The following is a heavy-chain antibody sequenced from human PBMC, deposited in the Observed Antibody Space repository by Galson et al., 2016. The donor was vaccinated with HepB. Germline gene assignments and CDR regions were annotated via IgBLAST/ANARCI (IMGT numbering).Heavy chain of an antibody. Sequence: SLRLSCAASGFTFSDYSMNWVRQAPGKGLEWVSYISTSSTTIYYADSVKGRFTISRDNAKNSLYLQMNSLRDEDTALYYCAGGGTFYDYVWGSFRPVYFDDWGQGTLVTVSS. CDR2: ISTSSTTI. V-gene: IGHV3-48*02. CDR1: GFTFSDYS. CDR3: AGGGTFYDYVWGSFRPVYFDD. D-gene: IGHD3-16*02. J-gene: IGHJ4*02.